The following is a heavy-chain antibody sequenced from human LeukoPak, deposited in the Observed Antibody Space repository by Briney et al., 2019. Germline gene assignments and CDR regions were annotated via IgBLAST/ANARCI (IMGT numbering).Heavy chain of an antibody. V-gene: IGHV1-8*01. CDR2: MNPKSGNT. CDR1: GYSFSSHD. J-gene: IGHJ4*02. CDR3: VRDRYGDYLFDY. D-gene: IGHD4-17*01. Sequence: ASVKVSCKASGYSFSSHDINWVLQATGQGLEWMGWMNPKSGNTDHAQKFQGRVTMSRNTSISVAYLELSSLRSEDTAVYFCVRDRYGDYLFDYWGQGTLVTVSS.